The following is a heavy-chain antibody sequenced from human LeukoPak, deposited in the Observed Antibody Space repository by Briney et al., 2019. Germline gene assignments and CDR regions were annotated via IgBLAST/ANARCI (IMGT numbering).Heavy chain of an antibody. Sequence: SETLSLTCAVSGGSFSGHYWSWIRQSPGEGLEWIGEIDHSGNTNYNPSLKGRLTISVDTSKSQFSLRLSSVTAADTAVYYCARWGDCSGGSCYLRWFDPWGQGTLVTVSS. CDR1: GGSFSGHY. D-gene: IGHD2-15*01. CDR2: IDHSGNT. J-gene: IGHJ5*02. CDR3: ARWGDCSGGSCYLRWFDP. V-gene: IGHV4-34*01.